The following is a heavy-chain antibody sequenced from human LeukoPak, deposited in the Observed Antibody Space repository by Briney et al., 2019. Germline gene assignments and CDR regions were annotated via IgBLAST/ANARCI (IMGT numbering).Heavy chain of an antibody. CDR3: ARDLTGSTWDY. CDR1: GFTFSSYG. V-gene: IGHV3-23*01. J-gene: IGHJ4*02. Sequence: GGSLRLSCTASGFTFSSYGMIWVRQAPGKGLEWVSAMRGDGGDIRYADSVKGRFTISRDNSKDTLYLQMNSLRAEDTAVFFCARDLTGSTWDYWGQGTLVTVSS. CDR2: MRGDGGDI. D-gene: IGHD6-13*01.